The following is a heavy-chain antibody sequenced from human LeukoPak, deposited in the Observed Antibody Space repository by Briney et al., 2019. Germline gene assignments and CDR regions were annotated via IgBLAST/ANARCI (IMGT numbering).Heavy chain of an antibody. CDR2: IYYRGST. Sequence: SETLSLTCTVSGGSINGYYWSWIRQPPEKGLEWIGYIYYRGSTNYNPSLKSRVTLSVDTSRNQFSLKLTSMTAADTAVYYCARADYDTSAYYYTFDYWGQGTLVTVSS. CDR3: ARADYDTSAYYYTFDY. CDR1: GGSINGYY. D-gene: IGHD3-22*01. V-gene: IGHV4-59*01. J-gene: IGHJ4*02.